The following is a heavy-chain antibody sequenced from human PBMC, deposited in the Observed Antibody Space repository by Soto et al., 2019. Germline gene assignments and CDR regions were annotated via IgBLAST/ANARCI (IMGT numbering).Heavy chain of an antibody. Sequence: SETLSLTCTVSGGSISSYYWSWIRQPPGKGLEWIGYIYYSGSTNYNPSLKSRVTISVDTPKNQFSLKLSSVTAADTAVYYCARSIDVGSSWYPPFDYWGQGTLVTVSS. J-gene: IGHJ4*02. CDR1: GGSISSYY. CDR3: ARSIDVGSSWYPPFDY. D-gene: IGHD6-13*01. V-gene: IGHV4-59*01. CDR2: IYYSGST.